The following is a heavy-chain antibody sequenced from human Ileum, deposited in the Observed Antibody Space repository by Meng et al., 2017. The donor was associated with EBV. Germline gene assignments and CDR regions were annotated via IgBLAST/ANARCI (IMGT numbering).Heavy chain of an antibody. CDR3: ARGPSTINVEKGDWIDA. D-gene: IGHD5-12*01. CDR2: SSPNLGIG. J-gene: IGHJ5*02. CDR1: GGTFSTYS. Sequence: HVHLVQSGSEWRKPXSAGKVLWDACGGTFSTYSITWVRQGLGQGLEWMGRSSPNLGIGNYEQKFPGRGTITADKAKSTAYMELRSMRSEDTAVYYCARGPSTINVEKGDWIDAWGQGTRVTVSS. V-gene: IGHV1-69*02.